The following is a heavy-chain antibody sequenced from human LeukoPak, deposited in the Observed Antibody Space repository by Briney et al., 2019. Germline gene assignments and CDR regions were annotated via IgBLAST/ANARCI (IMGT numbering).Heavy chain of an antibody. J-gene: IGHJ4*02. CDR2: TYYSGST. D-gene: IGHD4-17*01. V-gene: IGHV4-59*01. CDR1: GGSISSYY. CDR3: ARTERYYGDYFDY. Sequence: SETLSLTCTVSGGSISSYYWSWIRQPPGKGLEWIGYTYYSGSTNYNPSLKSRVTISVDTSKNQFSLKLSSVTAADTAVYYCARTERYYGDYFDYWGQGTLVTVSS.